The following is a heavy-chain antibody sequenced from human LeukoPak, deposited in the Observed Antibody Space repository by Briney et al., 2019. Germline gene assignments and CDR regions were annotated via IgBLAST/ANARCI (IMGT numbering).Heavy chain of an antibody. D-gene: IGHD6-13*01. J-gene: IGHJ4*02. Sequence: GGSLRLSCAASGFTFSSYAMHWVRQAPGKGLEWVSGISWNSGSIGYADSVKGRFTISRDNSENTLYLQMNSLRTEDTAVYYCAKDQDVAAAGTWGSIDYWGQGTLVTVSS. CDR1: GFTFSSYA. V-gene: IGHV3-9*01. CDR2: ISWNSGSI. CDR3: AKDQDVAAAGTWGSIDY.